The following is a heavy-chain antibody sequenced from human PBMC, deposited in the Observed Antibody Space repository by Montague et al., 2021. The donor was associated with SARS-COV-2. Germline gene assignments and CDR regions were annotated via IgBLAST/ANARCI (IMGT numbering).Heavy chain of an antibody. D-gene: IGHD2-15*01. CDR1: GFTFSSYA. Sequence: SLRLSCAASGFTFSSYAMTWVRQAPGKGLEWVSLISSGGDITYFTDSVKGRINNSRDNSKNAFYLQMNNLRVEDTAVYYCARALRYCGGGTCYPLVFDYWGQGTLVTVSS. V-gene: IGHV3-23*01. CDR2: ISSGGDIT. J-gene: IGHJ4*02. CDR3: ARALRYCGGGTCYPLVFDY.